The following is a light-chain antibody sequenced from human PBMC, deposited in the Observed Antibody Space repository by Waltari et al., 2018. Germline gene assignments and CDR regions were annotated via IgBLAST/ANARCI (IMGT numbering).Light chain of an antibody. CDR1: HSLLYSDGNIY. CDR2: KVS. V-gene: IGKV2-30*01. CDR3: MQVSQWPHT. J-gene: IGKJ2*01. Sequence: EVVMTQSPVSLPVTLGQPASISFKSNHSLLYSDGNIYLNWLQQRPGQSPRRLIYKVSNRDSEVPDRFSATGSATDFTLKISRVEADDIGIYYCMQVSQWPHTFGPGTKLEI.